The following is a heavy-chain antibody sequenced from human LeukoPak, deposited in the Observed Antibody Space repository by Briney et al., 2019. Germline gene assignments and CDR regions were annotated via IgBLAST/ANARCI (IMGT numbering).Heavy chain of an antibody. V-gene: IGHV1-18*01. CDR1: GYTFTSYG. CDR3: ARDPDYDILTGYYHYFDY. D-gene: IGHD3-9*01. Sequence: GASVKVSCKASGYTFTSYGISWARQAPGQGLEWMGWISAYNGNTNYAQKLQGRVTMTTDTSTSTAYMELRSLRSDDTAVYYCARDPDYDILTGYYHYFDYWGQGTLVTVSS. CDR2: ISAYNGNT. J-gene: IGHJ4*02.